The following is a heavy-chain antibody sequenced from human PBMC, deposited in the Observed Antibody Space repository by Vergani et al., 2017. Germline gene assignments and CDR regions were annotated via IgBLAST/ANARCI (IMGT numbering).Heavy chain of an antibody. CDR3: ARPQRYYDIWTCNSGAYDY. J-gene: IGHJ4*02. Sequence: QVQLVQSGAEVKKPGSSVKVSCKASGGTFSSYAISWVRQAPGQGLEWMGRIIPIFGTANYAQKFQGIVTITADESTRTAYSELSSLRSEATAVYYCARPQRYYDIWTCNSGAYDYWGQGTLVTVSS. CDR1: GGTFSSYA. D-gene: IGHD3-9*01. CDR2: IIPIFGTA. V-gene: IGHV1-69*15.